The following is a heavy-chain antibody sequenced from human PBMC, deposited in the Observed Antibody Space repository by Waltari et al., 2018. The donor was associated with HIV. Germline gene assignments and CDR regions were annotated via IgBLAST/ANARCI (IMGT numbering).Heavy chain of an antibody. J-gene: IGHJ3*02. CDR1: GGTFSSYT. CDR2: IIPILGIA. Sequence: QVQLVQSGAEVQKPGSSVKVSCKASGGTFSSYTISRVRQALGQGLEWMGRIIPILGIANYAQKFQGRVTITADKSTSTAYMELSSLRSEDTAVYYCARDRAFGYCSSTSCAAFDIWGQGTMVTVSS. D-gene: IGHD2-2*01. V-gene: IGHV1-69*08. CDR3: ARDRAFGYCSSTSCAAFDI.